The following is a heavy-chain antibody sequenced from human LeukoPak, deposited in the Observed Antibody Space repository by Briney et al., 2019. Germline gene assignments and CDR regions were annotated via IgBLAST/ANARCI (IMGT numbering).Heavy chain of an antibody. Sequence: GGSLRLSCAAAGFTFSSYAMHWVRQAPGKGLEWMALISNDGSNKYYAGSVKGRFTISRDNSKNTLYLQMNSLRAEDTAVYYCSRESGLIPPSYDYWGQGTLVTVSS. CDR2: ISNDGSNK. CDR1: GFTFSSYA. V-gene: IGHV3-30*04. CDR3: SRESGLIPPSYDY. D-gene: IGHD2-2*02. J-gene: IGHJ4*02.